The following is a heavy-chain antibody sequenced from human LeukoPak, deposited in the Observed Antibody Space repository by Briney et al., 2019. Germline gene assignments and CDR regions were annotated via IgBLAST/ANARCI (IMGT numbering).Heavy chain of an antibody. Sequence: PSETLSLTCAVSGGSISSSNWWSWVRQPPGKGLEWIGEIYHSGSTNYNPSLKSRVTISVDKSKNQFSLKLSSVTAADTAVYYCARRSYDFWSGYRSSYYNGMDVWGQGTTVTVSS. CDR3: ARRSYDFWSGYRSSYYNGMDV. J-gene: IGHJ6*02. V-gene: IGHV4-4*02. D-gene: IGHD3-3*01. CDR1: GGSISSSNW. CDR2: IYHSGST.